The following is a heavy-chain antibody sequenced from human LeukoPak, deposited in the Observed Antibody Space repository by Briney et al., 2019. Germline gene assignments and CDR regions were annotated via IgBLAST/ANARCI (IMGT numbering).Heavy chain of an antibody. CDR1: GYRLTSYW. CDR2: IYPGDSDT. V-gene: IGHV5-51*01. D-gene: IGHD2-2*01. CDR3: ARQAAAGIY. Sequence: GESLKISCKGSGYRLTSYWIGWVRQMPGKGLEWMGIIYPGDSDTRYSPSFQGQVTISADKSISTAYLQSRSLKASDSAMYYCARQAAAGIYWGQGTLVTVSS. J-gene: IGHJ4*02.